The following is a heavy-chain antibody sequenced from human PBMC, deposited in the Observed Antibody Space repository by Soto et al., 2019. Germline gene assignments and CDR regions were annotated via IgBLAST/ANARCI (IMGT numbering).Heavy chain of an antibody. V-gene: IGHV1-18*04. Sequence: QVQLVRSGTEVKKPGASVKVSCKASGYTFTSYALSWVRHAPGQGLEWMGWISTYNGNTNYAQNLQGRVTMTTDISTNTAYMELRSLRSDDTAVYYCARVVGGIPVAGSWNWFDPWGQGTLVTVSS. CDR1: GYTFTSYA. CDR3: ARVVGGIPVAGSWNWFDP. D-gene: IGHD6-19*01. J-gene: IGHJ5*02. CDR2: ISTYNGNT.